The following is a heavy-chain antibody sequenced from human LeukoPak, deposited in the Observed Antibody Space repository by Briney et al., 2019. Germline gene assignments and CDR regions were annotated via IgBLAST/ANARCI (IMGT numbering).Heavy chain of an antibody. CDR1: GGSINSYF. CDR2: IYSSDNT. Sequence: SETLSLTCTVSGGSINSYFWSWIRQPPGKGLEWIGYIYSSDNTNYNPSLKSRVTISVETSKNQFSLKLTSVTAADTAGYYCARGVNYDSGSYYDYWGQGTLVTVSS. CDR3: ARGVNYDSGSYYDY. J-gene: IGHJ4*02. V-gene: IGHV4-59*01. D-gene: IGHD3-10*01.